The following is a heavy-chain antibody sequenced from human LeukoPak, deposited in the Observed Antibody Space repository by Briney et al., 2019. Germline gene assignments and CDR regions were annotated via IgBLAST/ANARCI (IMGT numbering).Heavy chain of an antibody. CDR3: ARPRRARCALDY. CDR1: GFTFSNYA. CDR2: ISSNSRSI. D-gene: IGHD4/OR15-4a*01. Sequence: GGSLRLSCAASGFTFSNYAMNWVRQAPGKGLEWVSYISSNSRSIYYADSVKGRFTISRDDAKKSLFLQMNGLGAEDTAVYFCARPRRARCALDYWGQGTLVTVSS. J-gene: IGHJ4*02. V-gene: IGHV3-48*01.